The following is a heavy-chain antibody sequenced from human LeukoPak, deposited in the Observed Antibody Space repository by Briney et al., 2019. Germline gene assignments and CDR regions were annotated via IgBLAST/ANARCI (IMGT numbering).Heavy chain of an antibody. J-gene: IGHJ4*02. CDR1: GGSVSSGSDY. V-gene: IGHV4-61*01. D-gene: IGHD5-18*01. CDR2: IHYSGNT. CDR3: ARVRGYSYGYDRGVNDY. Sequence: PSETLSLTCTVSGGSVSSGSDYWIWIRQPPGKGLEWIGYIHYSGNTNYNPSLKSRVTISVDTSKNQFSLKLSSVTAADTAVYYCARVRGYSYGYDRGVNDYWGQGTLVTVSS.